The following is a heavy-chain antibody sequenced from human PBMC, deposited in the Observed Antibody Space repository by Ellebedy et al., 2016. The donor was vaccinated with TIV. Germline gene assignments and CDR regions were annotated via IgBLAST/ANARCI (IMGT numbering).Heavy chain of an antibody. CDR3: ARDARFIDQQHNWFDP. V-gene: IGHV3-11*01. CDR1: GFIFSDYY. CDR2: ISNSGSTI. J-gene: IGHJ5*02. D-gene: IGHD2-2*01. Sequence: GESLKISCAASGFIFSDYYMIWIRQAPGKGLEWVSYISNSGSTIYYADPVKGRFTISRDNAKNSLSLLMNSLRAEDTAVYYCARDARFIDQQHNWFDPWGQGTLVTVSS.